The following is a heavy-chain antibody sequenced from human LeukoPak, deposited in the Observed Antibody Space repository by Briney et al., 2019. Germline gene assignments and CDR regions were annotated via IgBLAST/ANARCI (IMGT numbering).Heavy chain of an antibody. J-gene: IGHJ4*02. CDR3: ARNAGYSDLNY. Sequence: SETLSLTCTVSGDSFSSNNYWTWVRQPPGKGLEWIGEIYRSGATNYNPSLRGRATVSLDKSKNQFSLRLNSVTAADTAIYYCARNAGYSDLNYWGQGVLVTVSS. CDR1: GDSFSSNNY. CDR2: IYRSGAT. D-gene: IGHD3-22*01. V-gene: IGHV4-4*02.